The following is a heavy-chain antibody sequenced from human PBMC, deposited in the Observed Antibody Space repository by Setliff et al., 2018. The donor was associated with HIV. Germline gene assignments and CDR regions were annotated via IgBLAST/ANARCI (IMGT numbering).Heavy chain of an antibody. CDR2: IYHSGST. CDR1: GYSISSGYY. Sequence: SETLSLTCAVSGYSISSGYYWGWIRQPPGKGLEWIGSIYHSGSTYYNPSLKSRVTISVDTSKNQFSLKLSSLTAADTAVYYCARLVRHDSSGYYLYYFDYWGQGTLVTVSS. D-gene: IGHD3-22*01. CDR3: ARLVRHDSSGYYLYYFDY. V-gene: IGHV4-38-2*01. J-gene: IGHJ4*02.